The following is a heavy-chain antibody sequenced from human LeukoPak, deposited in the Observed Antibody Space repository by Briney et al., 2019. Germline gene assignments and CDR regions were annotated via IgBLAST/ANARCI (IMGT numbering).Heavy chain of an antibody. CDR1: EFTFSSYA. J-gene: IGHJ4*02. V-gene: IGHV3-23*01. D-gene: IGHD5-18*01. CDR3: AKEGYSYGYTFDY. Sequence: GGALTLSCPASEFTFSSYAMSWVGQAPARGREWVSAISGSGGRTYYADSVKDRLTISRDNSKNTLYLQMNSLRAEDTAVYYCAKEGYSYGYTFDYWGQGTLVTVSS. CDR2: ISGSGGRT.